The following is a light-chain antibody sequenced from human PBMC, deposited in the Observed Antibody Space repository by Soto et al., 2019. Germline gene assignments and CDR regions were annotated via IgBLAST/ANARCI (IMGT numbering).Light chain of an antibody. CDR2: DVS. Sequence: QSVLTQPASVSGSPGQSITISCTGTRSDVGNYNYVTWYQQHPGKAPKLIIYDVSNRPSGVSNRFSGSKSGNTASLTISGLQAGDEADYYCCSYTTISTLVFGGGTKVTVL. CDR1: RSDVGNYNY. J-gene: IGLJ2*01. V-gene: IGLV2-14*01. CDR3: CSYTTISTLV.